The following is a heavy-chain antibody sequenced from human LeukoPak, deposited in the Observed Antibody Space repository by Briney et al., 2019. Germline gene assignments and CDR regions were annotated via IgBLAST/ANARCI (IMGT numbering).Heavy chain of an antibody. CDR1: GFIVSSCF. D-gene: IGHD5-18*01. CDR2: IYSGGST. J-gene: IGHJ4*02. CDR3: ARDHDGYRQGHHFDY. Sequence: GGSLRLSCAASGFIVSSCFMSWVRQAPGKGLEWVSVIYSGGSTYYADSVKGRFTISRDNSKNTLYLQMNSLKAEDTAVYYCARDHDGYRQGHHFDYWGQGTLVTVSS. V-gene: IGHV3-66*01.